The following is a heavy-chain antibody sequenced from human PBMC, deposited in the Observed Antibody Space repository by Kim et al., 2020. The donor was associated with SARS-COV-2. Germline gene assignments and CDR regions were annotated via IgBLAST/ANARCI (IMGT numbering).Heavy chain of an antibody. D-gene: IGHD4-17*01. Sequence: GGSLRLSCAASGFTFSSYWMHWVRQAPGKGLVWVSRINSDGSSTSYADSVKGRFTISRDNAKNTLYLQMNSLRAEDTAVYYCARGGGNYGDDNWFDPWGQETLVTVSS. CDR3: ARGGGNYGDDNWFDP. CDR2: INSDGSST. CDR1: GFTFSSYW. V-gene: IGHV3-74*01. J-gene: IGHJ5*02.